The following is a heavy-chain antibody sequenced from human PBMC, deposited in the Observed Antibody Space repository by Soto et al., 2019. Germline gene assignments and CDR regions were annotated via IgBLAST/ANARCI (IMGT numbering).Heavy chain of an antibody. CDR2: IYPGDSDS. CDR1: GLTFTSYW. V-gene: IGHV5-51*01. CDR3: AKHEGYCSTTTCSNFDY. D-gene: IGHD2-2*01. J-gene: IGHJ4*02. Sequence: PGESLKISCKGSGLTFTSYWIAWVRQMPGKGLEWMGIIYPGDSDSSYSPSFQGQVTISADKSINTAYLHWSSLKASDTAIYYCAKHEGYCSTTTCSNFDYWGQGTLVTVS.